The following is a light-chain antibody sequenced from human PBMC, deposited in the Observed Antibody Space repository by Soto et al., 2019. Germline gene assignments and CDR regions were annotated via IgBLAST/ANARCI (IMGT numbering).Light chain of an antibody. Sequence: EILLTQSPATLSLSPGEGATLSCRASQHVSTYVAWYQQKPGHAPRLLIFDASNRATGVPARFSGSGSGTDFTLTISNLEPGDSGIYYCQQRGDWIVTFGGGTKVEI. CDR2: DAS. J-gene: IGKJ4*01. CDR1: QHVSTY. CDR3: QQRGDWIVT. V-gene: IGKV3-11*01.